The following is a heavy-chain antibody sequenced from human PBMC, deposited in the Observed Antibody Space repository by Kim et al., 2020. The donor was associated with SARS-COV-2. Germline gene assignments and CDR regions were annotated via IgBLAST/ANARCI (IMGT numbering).Heavy chain of an antibody. Sequence: GGSLRLSCAASGFTVSSSYMSWVRQAPGKGLEWVSVFNSGGSTNYADSVKGRFTISRDNSKNTLYLQMSSLRAEDTAFYYCARDLGGSGADCWGQGTLVTVSS. D-gene: IGHD6-19*01. CDR1: GFTVSSSY. CDR2: FNSGGST. CDR3: ARDLGGSGADC. J-gene: IGHJ4*02. V-gene: IGHV3-66*01.